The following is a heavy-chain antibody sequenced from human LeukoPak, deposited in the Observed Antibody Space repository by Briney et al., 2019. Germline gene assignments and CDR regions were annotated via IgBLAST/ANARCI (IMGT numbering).Heavy chain of an antibody. Sequence: SETLSLTCTVSGGSISSGYYWGWFRQPPGKGLVWIGSIYHSGSTYYNPSLKSRVTISVDTSKNQFSLKLSSVTAADTAVYYCAREWGNANYYYYYYMDVWGKGTTVTVSS. J-gene: IGHJ6*03. CDR2: IYHSGST. CDR3: AREWGNANYYYYYYMDV. CDR1: GGSISSGYY. V-gene: IGHV4-38-2*02. D-gene: IGHD3-16*01.